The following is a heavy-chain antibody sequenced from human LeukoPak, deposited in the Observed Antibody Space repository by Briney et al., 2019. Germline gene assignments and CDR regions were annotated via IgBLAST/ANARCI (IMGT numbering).Heavy chain of an antibody. V-gene: IGHV3-66*01. Sequence: GGSLRLSCAASGVTVSNNFMNWVRQAPGKGLEWVSLIYSGGSTYYADSVKGRFTISRDNSKNTLYLQMNSLRAEDTAVYYCARDPPAVATNTYGWGQGTLVTVSS. CDR1: GVTVSNNF. J-gene: IGHJ4*02. CDR2: IYSGGST. CDR3: ARDPPAVATNTYG. D-gene: IGHD6-13*01.